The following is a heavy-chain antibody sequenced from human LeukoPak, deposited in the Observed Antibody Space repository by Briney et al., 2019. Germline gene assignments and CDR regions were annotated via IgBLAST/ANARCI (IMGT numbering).Heavy chain of an antibody. D-gene: IGHD2-15*01. CDR1: GGSISSYY. CDR2: IYYSGST. J-gene: IGHJ5*02. Sequence: PSETLSLTCTVSGGSISSYYWSWIRQPPGKGLEWIGYIYYSGSTNYNPSLKSRVTISVDTSKNQFSLKLSSVTAADTAVYYCARTRVVVVAAISHWFDPWGQGTLVTVSS. CDR3: ARTRVVVVAAISHWFDP. V-gene: IGHV4-59*01.